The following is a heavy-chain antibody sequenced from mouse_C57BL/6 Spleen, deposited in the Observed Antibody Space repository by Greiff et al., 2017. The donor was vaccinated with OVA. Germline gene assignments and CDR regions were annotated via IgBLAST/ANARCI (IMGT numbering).Heavy chain of an antibody. CDR3: ARSGDYDYEDWYFDV. CDR2: IYPGDGDT. V-gene: IGHV1-82*01. D-gene: IGHD2-4*01. Sequence: VQLQQSGPELVKPGASVKISCKASGYAFSSSWMNWVKQRPGKGLEWIGRIYPGDGDTNYNGKFKGKATLTADKSSSTAYMQLSSLTSEDSAVYFCARSGDYDYEDWYFDVWGTGTTVTVSS. J-gene: IGHJ1*03. CDR1: GYAFSSSW.